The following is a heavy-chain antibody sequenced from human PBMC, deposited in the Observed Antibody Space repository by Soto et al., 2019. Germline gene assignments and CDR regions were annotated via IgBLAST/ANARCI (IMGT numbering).Heavy chain of an antibody. Sequence: PSETLSLTCTVSGGSISSYYWSWIRQPPGKGLEWIGYIYYSGSTNYNPSLKSRVTISVDTSKNQFSLKLSSVTAADTAVYYCARLRGDYYYYYGMDVWGQGTTVTVSS. V-gene: IGHV4-59*01. CDR1: GGSISSYY. J-gene: IGHJ6*02. CDR3: ARLRGDYYYYYGMDV. CDR2: IYYSGST. D-gene: IGHD2-21*02.